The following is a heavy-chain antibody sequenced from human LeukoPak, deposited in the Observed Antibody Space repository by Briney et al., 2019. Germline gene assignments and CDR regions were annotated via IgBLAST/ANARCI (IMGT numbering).Heavy chain of an antibody. CDR2: ISKDGNSQ. CDR3: AGESFDI. J-gene: IGHJ3*02. Sequence: GGTLRLSCAASGFTFSSYALDWVRQAPGKGLEWVAVISKDGNSQNYADSVKGRFTISRDNSKNTLYLQMNSLRPEDTAVYYCAGESFDIWGQGTTVTVSS. V-gene: IGHV3-30*04. CDR1: GFTFSSYA.